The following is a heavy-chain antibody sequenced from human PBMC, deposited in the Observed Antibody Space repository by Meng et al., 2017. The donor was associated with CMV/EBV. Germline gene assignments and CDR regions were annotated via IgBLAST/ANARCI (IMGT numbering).Heavy chain of an antibody. V-gene: IGHV3-30*02. Sequence: GGSLRLSCVVSGVTFSSYDMFWVRQAPGKGLEWVAFIRFDGSSEYCADSVKGRFTISRDDSEDTLYLRMNSLRSEDTAMYYCARKYSSSSRWFDPWGQGTQVTVSS. D-gene: IGHD4-11*01. CDR2: IRFDGSSE. J-gene: IGHJ5*02. CDR1: GVTFSSYD. CDR3: ARKYSSSSRWFDP.